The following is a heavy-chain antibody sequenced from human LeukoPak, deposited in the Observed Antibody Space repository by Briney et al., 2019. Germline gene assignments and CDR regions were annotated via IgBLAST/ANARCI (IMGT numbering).Heavy chain of an antibody. CDR1: GYTFTDYY. CDR3: ASDAALNTVTYFDY. D-gene: IGHD4-17*01. Sequence: ASVKVSCKASGYTFTDYYIHWVRQAPGQGLEWMGWINPNSGGTNYAQKFQGRVTMTRDTSISTAYMELSRLRSDDTAVYYCASDAALNTVTYFDYWGQGTLVTVSS. J-gene: IGHJ4*02. V-gene: IGHV1-2*02. CDR2: INPNSGGT.